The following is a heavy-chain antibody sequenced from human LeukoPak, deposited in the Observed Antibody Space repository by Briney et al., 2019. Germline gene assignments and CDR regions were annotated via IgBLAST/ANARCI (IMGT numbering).Heavy chain of an antibody. J-gene: IGHJ4*02. Sequence: PGGSLRLSCAASGFTFSSYAMHWVRQAPGKGPEWVAVISYDGSNKYYADSVKGRFTISRDNSKNTLYLQMNSLRAEDTAVYYCAKDRFSGSYFDYWGQGTLVTVSS. V-gene: IGHV3-30*04. CDR1: GFTFSSYA. D-gene: IGHD6-19*01. CDR3: AKDRFSGSYFDY. CDR2: ISYDGSNK.